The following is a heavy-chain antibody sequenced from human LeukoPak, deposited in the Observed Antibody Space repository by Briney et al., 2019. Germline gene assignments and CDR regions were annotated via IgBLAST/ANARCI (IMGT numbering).Heavy chain of an antibody. J-gene: IGHJ6*02. D-gene: IGHD2-21*01. V-gene: IGHV4-59*08. CDR2: IYYSGST. Sequence: SETLSLTCTVSGGSISSYYWSWIRQPPGKGLEWIGYIYYSGSTNYNPSLKSRATISVDTSKNQFSLKLSSVTAADTAVYYCARHRANVNSDYYYGMDVWGQGTTVTVSS. CDR3: ARHRANVNSDYYYGMDV. CDR1: GGSISSYY.